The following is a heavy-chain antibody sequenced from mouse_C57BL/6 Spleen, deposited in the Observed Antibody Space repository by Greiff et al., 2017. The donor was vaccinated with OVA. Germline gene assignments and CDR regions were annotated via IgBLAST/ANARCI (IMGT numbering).Heavy chain of an antibody. Sequence: QVQLQQPGAELVRPGSSVKLSCKASGYTFTSYWMDWVKQRPGQGLEWIGNIYPSDSETHYNPKFKDKATLTVDKSSSTAYMQLSSLTSEDSAVDYCAATMVTTKNAMDYWGQGTSVTVSS. D-gene: IGHD2-2*01. CDR1: GYTFTSYW. CDR2: IYPSDSET. CDR3: AATMVTTKNAMDY. J-gene: IGHJ4*01. V-gene: IGHV1-61*01.